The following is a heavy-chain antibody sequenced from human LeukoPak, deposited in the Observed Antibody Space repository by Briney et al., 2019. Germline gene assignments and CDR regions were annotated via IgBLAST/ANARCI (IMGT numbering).Heavy chain of an antibody. CDR2: INPSGGST. Sequence: ASVKVSCKASGYTFTSYYMHWVRQAPGQGLEWMGIINPSGGSTSYAQKFQGRVTITRDTSTSTVYMELSSLRSEDTAVYYCAREVVCSSTSCSNWFDPWGQGTLVTVSS. D-gene: IGHD2-2*01. CDR3: AREVVCSSTSCSNWFDP. V-gene: IGHV1-46*01. CDR1: GYTFTSYY. J-gene: IGHJ5*02.